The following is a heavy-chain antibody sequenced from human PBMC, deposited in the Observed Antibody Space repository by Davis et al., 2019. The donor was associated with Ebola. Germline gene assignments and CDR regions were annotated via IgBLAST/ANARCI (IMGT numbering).Heavy chain of an antibody. V-gene: IGHV5-51*01. Sequence: GESLKISCKGSGYSFTSYWIGWVRQMPGKGLEWMGIIYPGYSDTRYSPSFQGQVTISADKSISTAYLQWSSLKASDTAMYYCARQMTRLYNWFDPWGQGTLVTVSS. J-gene: IGHJ5*02. CDR3: ARQMTRLYNWFDP. CDR1: GYSFTSYW. CDR2: IYPGYSDT.